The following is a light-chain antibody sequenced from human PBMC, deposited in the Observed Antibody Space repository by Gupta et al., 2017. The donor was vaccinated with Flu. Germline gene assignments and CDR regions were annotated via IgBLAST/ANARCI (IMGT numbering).Light chain of an antibody. CDR1: SSDVGYYDL. Sequence: ITISCTGTSSDVGYYDLVSWYQHHPGNAPKLIIYEVTKRPSGFSNRFSGSKSGNTASLTISGLQAEDEADYYCCSYAGSVTFVVFGGGTKLTVL. CDR3: CSYAGSVTFVV. CDR2: EVT. V-gene: IGLV2-23*02. J-gene: IGLJ3*02.